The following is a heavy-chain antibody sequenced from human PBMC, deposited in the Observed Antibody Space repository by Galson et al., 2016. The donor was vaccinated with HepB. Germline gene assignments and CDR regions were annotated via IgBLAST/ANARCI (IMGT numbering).Heavy chain of an antibody. CDR2: INDDGSLR. D-gene: IGHD1/OR15-1a*01. CDR1: GFTFSRYS. Sequence: SLRLSCAASGFTFSRYSMHWVRQVPGKGLVWVSQINDDGSLRFYADSVKGRFTVSRDNAQKTLYLQMNSLRVEDTAVYYCARGTMSSPGIEFWGLGTLVTVSS. J-gene: IGHJ4*02. CDR3: ARGTMSSPGIEF. V-gene: IGHV3-74*01.